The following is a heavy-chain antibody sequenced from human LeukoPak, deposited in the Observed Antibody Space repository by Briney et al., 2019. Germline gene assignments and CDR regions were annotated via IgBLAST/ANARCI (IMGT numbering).Heavy chain of an antibody. CDR1: GGSVSSGSYY. CDR2: IYYSGST. V-gene: IGHV4-61*01. D-gene: IGHD3-9*01. CDR3: AREQTCYYDILAGYRHFDY. J-gene: IGHJ4*02. Sequence: ESLSLTCTVSGGSVSSGSYYWAWLRPPPGKGLELFGYIYYSGSTNYNPSLKSRVTISVDTSKTQFSLKLSSVTAADTAVYYCAREQTCYYDILAGYRHFDYWGQGTLVTASS.